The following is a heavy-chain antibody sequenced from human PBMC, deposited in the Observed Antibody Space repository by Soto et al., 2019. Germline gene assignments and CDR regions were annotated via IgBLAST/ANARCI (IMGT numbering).Heavy chain of an antibody. CDR2: INHSGST. V-gene: IGHV4-34*01. J-gene: IGHJ4*02. CDR1: GGSFSGYY. CDR3: ARGTLAAADQTYHY. Sequence: SETLSLTCAVYGGSFSGYYWSWIRQPPGKGLEWIGEINHSGSTNYNPSLKSRVTISVDTSKNQFSLKLSSVTAADTAVYYCARGTLAAADQTYHYWGQGTLVTVSS. D-gene: IGHD6-13*01.